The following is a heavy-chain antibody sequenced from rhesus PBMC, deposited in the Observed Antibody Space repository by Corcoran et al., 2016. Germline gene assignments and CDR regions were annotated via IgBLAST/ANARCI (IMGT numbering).Heavy chain of an antibody. J-gene: IGHJ4*01. Sequence: QVQLQESGPGLVEASGALALTWPGSGGPISRNYWSWIRQPPGKGLEWIGRIPGRGGSNHNTSPLTSVVPNSTHPTNKQSSRKRIFAAAADAAVYYGARGGPGYYFDSWGQGVLVTVSS. D-gene: IGHD3-34*01. CDR2: IPGRGGSN. CDR1: GGPISRNY. CDR3: ARGGPGYYFDS. V-gene: IGHV4-173*01.